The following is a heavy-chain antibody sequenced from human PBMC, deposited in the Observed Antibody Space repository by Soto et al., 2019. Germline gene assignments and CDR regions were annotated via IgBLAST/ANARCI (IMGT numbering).Heavy chain of an antibody. CDR1: GFTFSCSA. D-gene: IGHD6-19*01. V-gene: IGHV3-73*01. Sequence: GGSLILSYAASGFTFSCSAVHWVRQASGKGLEWVGRIRSKANSYATAYAASVKGRFTISRDDSKNTAYLQMNSLKTEDTAVYYCTRSAGIAVAGTVTIYYYYGMDVWGQGTTVTVSS. CDR3: TRSAGIAVAGTVTIYYYYGMDV. J-gene: IGHJ6*02. CDR2: IRSKANSYAT.